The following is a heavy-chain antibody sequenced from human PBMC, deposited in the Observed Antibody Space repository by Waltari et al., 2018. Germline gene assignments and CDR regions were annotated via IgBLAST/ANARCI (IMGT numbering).Heavy chain of an antibody. J-gene: IGHJ3*02. V-gene: IGHV1-2*02. D-gene: IGHD3-3*01. CDR1: GYAFTGYY. Sequence: QAQLVQSGAEVKKAGASVKVSCKASGYAFTGYYIHWFRQAPGVGLQWIGGVNPPSGATNYAQRFQCRVTMTRDTTTSTVYMELDRLRFDDTAVYFCAREALEWMKAFDIWGQGTLVTVSS. CDR3: AREALEWMKAFDI. CDR2: VNPPSGAT.